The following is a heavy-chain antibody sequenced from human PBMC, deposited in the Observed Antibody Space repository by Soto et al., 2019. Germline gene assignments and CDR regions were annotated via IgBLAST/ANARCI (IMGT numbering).Heavy chain of an antibody. V-gene: IGHV4-4*02. CDR3: ARLVYDTRLNYMYFDF. CDR1: GVSISSGNW. Sequence: SETLSLTCAVSGVSISSGNWWTWVRQTPQRGLEYIGEIFHDGTANYYPSFERRVAISVDTSKNQFSLKLPSVTAADTAIHFCARLVYDTRLNYMYFDFWGQGALVTVSS. CDR2: IFHDGTA. J-gene: IGHJ4*02. D-gene: IGHD2-8*01.